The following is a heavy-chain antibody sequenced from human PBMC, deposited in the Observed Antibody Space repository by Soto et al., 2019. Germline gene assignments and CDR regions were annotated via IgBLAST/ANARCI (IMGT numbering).Heavy chain of an antibody. CDR2: IKSKTDGGTT. Sequence: EVQLVESGGGLVKPGGSLRLSCAASGFTFSNAWMSWVRQAPGKGLEWVGRIKSKTDGGTTDYAAPVKGRFTISRDDSKNTLYLQMNSLKTEDTAVYYCTTPVGIAVAGTDYWGQGTLVTVSS. CDR1: GFTFSNAW. J-gene: IGHJ4*02. CDR3: TTPVGIAVAGTDY. D-gene: IGHD6-19*01. V-gene: IGHV3-15*01.